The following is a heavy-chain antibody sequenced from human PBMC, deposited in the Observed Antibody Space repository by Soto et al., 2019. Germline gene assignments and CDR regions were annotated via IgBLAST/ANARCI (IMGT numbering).Heavy chain of an antibody. V-gene: IGHV1-2*04. D-gene: IGHD6-6*01. CDR1: GYTFTGYY. Sequence: QVQLVQSGAEVKKPGASVKVSCKASGYTFTGYYMHWVRQAPGQGLEWMGWINPNSGGTNYAQKFQGWVTMTRDTSISTAYMELSRLRSDDTAVYYCARGYSSSSGLSHVIDYWGQGTLVTVSS. CDR2: INPNSGGT. CDR3: ARGYSSSSGLSHVIDY. J-gene: IGHJ4*02.